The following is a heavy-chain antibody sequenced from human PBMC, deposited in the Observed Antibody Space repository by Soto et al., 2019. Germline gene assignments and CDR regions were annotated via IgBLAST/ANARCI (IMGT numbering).Heavy chain of an antibody. CDR2: ISGYNGNT. Sequence: ASVKVSCKASGYTFTGYYMHWVRQAPGQVLEWMGWISGYNGNTNYAQKLQGRITMTTDIPTSTAYMELRSLRSDDTAVYYCARDPRTYYYDTSGSPIDLWGQGTLVTVSS. CDR3: ARDPRTYYYDTSGSPIDL. J-gene: IGHJ5*02. CDR1: GYTFTGYY. D-gene: IGHD3-22*01. V-gene: IGHV1-18*04.